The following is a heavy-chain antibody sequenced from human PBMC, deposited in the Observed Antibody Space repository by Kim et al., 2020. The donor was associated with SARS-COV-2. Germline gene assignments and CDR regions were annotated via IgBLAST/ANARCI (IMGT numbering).Heavy chain of an antibody. V-gene: IGHV1-69*01. Sequence: AQKFQGRVTITADESTSTAYMELSSLRSEDTAVYYCASAYGDYGVFEFDYWGQGTLVTVSS. D-gene: IGHD4-17*01. CDR3: ASAYGDYGVFEFDY. J-gene: IGHJ4*02.